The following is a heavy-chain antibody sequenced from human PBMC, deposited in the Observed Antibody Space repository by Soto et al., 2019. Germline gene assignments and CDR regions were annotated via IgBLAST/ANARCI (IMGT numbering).Heavy chain of an antibody. Sequence: SETLSLTCTVSGGSISSYYWSWIRQPPGKGLEWIGYIYYSGSTNYNPSLKSRVTISVDTSKNQFSLKLSSVTAADTAVYYCARGSYDILPGPTFDYWGQGTLVTVSS. J-gene: IGHJ4*02. CDR2: IYYSGST. D-gene: IGHD3-9*01. CDR1: GGSISSYY. CDR3: ARGSYDILPGPTFDY. V-gene: IGHV4-59*01.